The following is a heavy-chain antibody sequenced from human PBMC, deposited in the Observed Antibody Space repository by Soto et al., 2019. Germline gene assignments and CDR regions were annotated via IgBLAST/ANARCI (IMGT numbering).Heavy chain of an antibody. J-gene: IGHJ6*02. CDR2: IYPGDSDT. CDR1: GYSFTSYW. D-gene: IGHD6-13*01. Sequence: PGESLKISCKGSGYSFTSYWIGWVRQMPGKGLEWMGIIYPGDSDTRYSPSFQGQVTISADKSISTAYLQWSSLKASDTAMYYCARLTAHLAAAEGDYGMDVWGQGTTVTVSS. V-gene: IGHV5-51*01. CDR3: ARLTAHLAAAEGDYGMDV.